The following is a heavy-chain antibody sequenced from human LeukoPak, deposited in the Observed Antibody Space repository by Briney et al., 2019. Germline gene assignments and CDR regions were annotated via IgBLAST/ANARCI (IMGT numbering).Heavy chain of an antibody. D-gene: IGHD5-24*01. J-gene: IGHJ4*02. CDR1: GFTFYDYA. CDR3: AKDDGDGYNLFDY. Sequence: PGGALRLSCAASGFTFYDYAMHWVRQAPGKGLEWVSLISGDGGSTYYVDSVKGRFTISRDNSKNSLYLQMNSLRTENTALYYCAKDDGDGYNLFDYWGQGTLVTVSS. V-gene: IGHV3-43*02. CDR2: ISGDGGST.